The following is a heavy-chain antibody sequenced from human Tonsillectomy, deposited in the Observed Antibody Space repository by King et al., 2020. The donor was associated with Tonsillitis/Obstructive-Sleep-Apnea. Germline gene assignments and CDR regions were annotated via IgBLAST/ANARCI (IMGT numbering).Heavy chain of an antibody. J-gene: IGHJ4*02. CDR3: ARDTYSGSYSNPAKFDY. V-gene: IGHV1-69*01. CDR2: IIPIFGTA. D-gene: IGHD1-26*01. CDR1: GGTFSSYA. Sequence: VQLVESGAEVKKPGSSVKVSCKASGGTFSSYAISWVRQAPGQGLDWMGGIIPIFGTANYAHKFQGRVTITADESTSTAYMELSSMRSEDTAVYYCARDTYSGSYSNPAKFDYWGQGTLVTVSS.